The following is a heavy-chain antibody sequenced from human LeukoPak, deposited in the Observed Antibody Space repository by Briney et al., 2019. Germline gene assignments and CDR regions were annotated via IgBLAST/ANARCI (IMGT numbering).Heavy chain of an antibody. V-gene: IGHV1-69*04. CDR3: ARENQGGNSYYYYGMDV. J-gene: IGHJ6*02. CDR2: NIPIFGIA. D-gene: IGHD4-23*01. CDR1: GGTFSSYA. Sequence: SVKVSCKASGGTFSSYAISWVRQAPGQGLEWMGRNIPIFGIANYAQKFQGRVTITADKSTSTAYMELSSLRSEDTAVYYCARENQGGNSYYYYGMDVWGQGTTVTVSS.